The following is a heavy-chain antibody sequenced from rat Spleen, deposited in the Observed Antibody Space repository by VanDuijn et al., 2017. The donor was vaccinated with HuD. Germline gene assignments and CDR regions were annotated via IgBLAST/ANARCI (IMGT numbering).Heavy chain of an antibody. CDR1: GFSLISYA. CDR3: ARSYGGYTQHWFAY. Sequence: QVRLKESGPGLVQPSQTLSLTCTVSGFSLISYAVSWVRQPPGKGLEWIAAMSGGRSTYYNSALESRLSISGDSSKSQIFLQMNSLQTDDTAIYFCARSYGGYTQHWFAYWGQGTLVTVSS. CDR2: MSGGRST. D-gene: IGHD1-11*01. J-gene: IGHJ3*01. V-gene: IGHV2-6*01.